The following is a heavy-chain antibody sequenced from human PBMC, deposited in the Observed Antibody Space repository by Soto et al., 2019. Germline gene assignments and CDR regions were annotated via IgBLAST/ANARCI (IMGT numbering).Heavy chain of an antibody. CDR1: GFTFSSYG. V-gene: IGHV3-33*01. Sequence: GGSLRLSCAASGFTFSSYGMHWVRQAPGKGLEWVAVIWYDGSNKYYADSVKGRFTISRDNSKNTLYLQMNSLRAEDTAVYYCARARYGSGSYYADYWGQGTLVTVSS. J-gene: IGHJ4*02. CDR3: ARARYGSGSYYADY. CDR2: IWYDGSNK. D-gene: IGHD3-10*01.